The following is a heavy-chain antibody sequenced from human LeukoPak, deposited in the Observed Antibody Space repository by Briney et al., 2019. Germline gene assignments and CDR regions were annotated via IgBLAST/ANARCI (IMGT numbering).Heavy chain of an antibody. CDR3: ATQPTSVWFGESR. CDR2: IYYSGST. Sequence: SETLSLNCTVSGVSSSSSSYYWGWIRQPPRKGLEWIGGIYYSGSTYYNPSLKSRVTISVDTSKNQFSVKLSSVTGADTAVYYCATQPTSVWFGESRWGQGTLVTVSS. CDR1: GVSSSSSSYY. J-gene: IGHJ4*02. V-gene: IGHV4-39*01. D-gene: IGHD3-10*01.